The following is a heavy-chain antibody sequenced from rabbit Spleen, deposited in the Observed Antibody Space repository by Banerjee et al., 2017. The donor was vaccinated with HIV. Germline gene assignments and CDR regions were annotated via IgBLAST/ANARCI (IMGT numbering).Heavy chain of an antibody. CDR3: ARNYVNVFDP. J-gene: IGHJ2*01. Sequence: QEHLVESGGGLVKPGGTLTLTCTVSGFSFSSNWICWVRQAPGKGLEWIACIDTSDGDTDYANWPKGRFTISKASSTTVTLKMTSLTAADTATYFCARNYVNVFDPWGPGTLVTVS. CDR2: IDTSDGDT. CDR1: GFSFSSNW. V-gene: IGHV1S45*01. D-gene: IGHD1-1*01.